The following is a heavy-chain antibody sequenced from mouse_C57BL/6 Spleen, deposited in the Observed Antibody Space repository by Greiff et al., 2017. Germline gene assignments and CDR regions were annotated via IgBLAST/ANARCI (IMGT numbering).Heavy chain of an antibody. CDR3: ARSLYYYGSSYGYFDV. J-gene: IGHJ1*03. D-gene: IGHD1-1*01. V-gene: IGHV1-66*01. CDR2: IYPGSGNT. Sequence: VQLQQSGPELVKPGASVKISCKASGYSFTSYYIHWVKQRPGQGLEWIGWIYPGSGNTKYNEKFKGKATLTADTSSSTAYMQLSSLTSEDSAVYYCARSLYYYGSSYGYFDVWGTGTTVTVSS. CDR1: GYSFTSYY.